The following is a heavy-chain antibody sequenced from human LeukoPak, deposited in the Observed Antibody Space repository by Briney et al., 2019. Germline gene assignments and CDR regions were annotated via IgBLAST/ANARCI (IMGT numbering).Heavy chain of an antibody. CDR3: AGTPGQKYYDSSGPFDY. D-gene: IGHD3-22*01. J-gene: IGHJ4*02. Sequence: PSETLSLTCTVSGGSISSNSYYWGWIRQPPGKGLEWIGSIYYSGSTYYNPSLKSRVTISVDTSKNQFSLKLSSVTAADTAVYYCAGTPGQKYYDSSGPFDYWGQGTLVTVSS. CDR2: IYYSGST. V-gene: IGHV4-39*01. CDR1: GGSISSNSYY.